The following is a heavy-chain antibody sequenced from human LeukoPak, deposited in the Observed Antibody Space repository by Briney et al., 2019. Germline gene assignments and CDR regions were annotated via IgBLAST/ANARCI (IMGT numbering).Heavy chain of an antibody. D-gene: IGHD1-7*01. CDR3: AAVPYWNYSFPPYYYYGMDV. V-gene: IGHV4-31*03. CDR1: GGSISSGGYY. Sequence: SETLSLTCTVSGGSISSGGYYWSWIRQHPGKGLEWIGYIYYSGGTYYNPSLKSRVTISVDTSKNQFSLKLSSVTAADTAVYYCAAVPYWNYSFPPYYYYGMDVWGQGTTVTVSS. CDR2: IYYSGGT. J-gene: IGHJ6*02.